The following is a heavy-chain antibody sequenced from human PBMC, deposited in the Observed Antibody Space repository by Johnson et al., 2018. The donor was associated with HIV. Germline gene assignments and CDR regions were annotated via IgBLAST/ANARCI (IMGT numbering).Heavy chain of an antibody. D-gene: IGHD3-16*02. CDR2: IKSITDGGTT. V-gene: IGHV3-15*01. J-gene: IGHJ3*02. Sequence: VQLVESGGGLVKPGGSLRLSCAASGFTFSNAWMSWVRQAPGKGLEWVGRIKSITDGGTTDYAAPVKGRFTISRDDSKNTLYLQMNSLTTEDTAVYYCTTAIVIDAFDIWGQGTMVTVSS. CDR3: TTAIVIDAFDI. CDR1: GFTFSNAW.